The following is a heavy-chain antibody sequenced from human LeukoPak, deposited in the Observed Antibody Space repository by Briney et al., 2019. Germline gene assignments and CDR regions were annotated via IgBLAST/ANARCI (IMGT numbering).Heavy chain of an antibody. V-gene: IGHV1-18*01. D-gene: IGHD6-19*01. Sequence: GASVKVSCKASGYTFTSYGISWVRQAPGQGLEWMGWISAYNGNTNYAQKLQGRVTMTTDTSTSTAYMELRSLRSDDTAVYYCARRAVAGYYYYGMDVWGQGATVTVSS. J-gene: IGHJ6*02. CDR1: GYTFTSYG. CDR2: ISAYNGNT. CDR3: ARRAVAGYYYYGMDV.